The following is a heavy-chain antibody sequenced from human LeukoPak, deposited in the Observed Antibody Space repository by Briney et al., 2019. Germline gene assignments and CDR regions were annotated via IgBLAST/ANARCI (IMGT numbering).Heavy chain of an antibody. CDR3: ARAPDDYDFWSGYYTTWRYFDY. D-gene: IGHD3-3*01. J-gene: IGHJ4*02. V-gene: IGHV3-21*01. CDR2: ISSSSSYI. Sequence: AGVSLRLSCAASGFTFSSYSMNWVRQAPGKGLEWVSSISSSSSYIYYADSVKGRFTISRDNAKNSLYLQMNSLRAEDTAVYYCARAPDDYDFWSGYYTTWRYFDYWGQGTLVTVSS. CDR1: GFTFSSYS.